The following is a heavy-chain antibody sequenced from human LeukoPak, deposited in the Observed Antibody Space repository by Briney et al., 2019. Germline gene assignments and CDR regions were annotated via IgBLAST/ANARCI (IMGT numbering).Heavy chain of an antibody. D-gene: IGHD3-10*01. CDR2: IYHSGST. Sequence: SETLSLTCAVSGYSISSGYYWGWIRQPPGKGLEWIGSIYHSGSTYYNPSLKSRVTTSVDTSKNQFSLKLSSVTAADTAVYYCARHGVGLGYFDYWGQGTLVTVSS. J-gene: IGHJ4*02. CDR1: GYSISSGYY. CDR3: ARHGVGLGYFDY. V-gene: IGHV4-38-2*01.